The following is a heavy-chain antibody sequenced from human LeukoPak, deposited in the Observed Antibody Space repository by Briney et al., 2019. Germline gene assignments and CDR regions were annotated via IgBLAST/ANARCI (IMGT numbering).Heavy chain of an antibody. J-gene: IGHJ4*02. CDR1: GGSFSGYY. CDR3: ARVRAAARYFGY. D-gene: IGHD6-6*01. Sequence: SVTLSLTCAVYGGSFSGYYWSWIRQPPGKGLEWIGEINHSGSTNYNPSLKSRVTISVDTSKNQFSLKLSSVTAADTAVYYCARVRAAARYFGYWGQGTLVTVSS. V-gene: IGHV4-34*01. CDR2: INHSGST.